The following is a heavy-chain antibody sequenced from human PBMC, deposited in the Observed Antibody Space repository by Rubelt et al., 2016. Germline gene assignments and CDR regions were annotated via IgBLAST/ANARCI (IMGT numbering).Heavy chain of an antibody. CDR3: ARAIYDRTTFDY. D-gene: IGHD1-14*01. J-gene: IGHJ4*02. V-gene: IGHV4-34*01. CDR2: INHSGST. Sequence: QVQLQQWGAGLLKPSETLSLTCAVYGGSFSGYYWSWIRQPPGKGLEWIGEINHSGSTNYNPSLKRRVTISVDTSKNQFSLKLSSVTAADTAVYYCARAIYDRTTFDYWGQGTLVTVSS. CDR1: GGSFSGYY.